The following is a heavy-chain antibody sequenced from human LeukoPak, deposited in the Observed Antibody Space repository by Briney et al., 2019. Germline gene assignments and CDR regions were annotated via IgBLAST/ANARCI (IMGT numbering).Heavy chain of an antibody. J-gene: IGHJ5*02. CDR3: AGGYYRTGGDGVQAEFDP. CDR2: ISAYNGNT. V-gene: IGHV1-18*01. CDR1: GYTFTSYG. D-gene: IGHD1-26*01. Sequence: GASVKVSCKASGYTFTSYGISWVRQGPGQGLEWMGWISAYNGNTNYAQKLQGRVTMTTDTSTTTDYMELRRLRSDATAVYCRAGGYYRTGGDGVQAEFDPWGQGTLVTVSS.